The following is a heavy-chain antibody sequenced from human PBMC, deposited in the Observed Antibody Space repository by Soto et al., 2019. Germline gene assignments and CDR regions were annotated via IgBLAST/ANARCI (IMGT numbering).Heavy chain of an antibody. J-gene: IGHJ4*02. CDR2: INPNSGDT. V-gene: IGHV1-2*02. Sequence: ASVKVSCKASGYIFTAYSMHWVRQAPGQGLEWLGWINPNSGDTIYAQKFQDRVTMTCDTSVSTAYLELSSLSSDDTALYYCAREASTVVSLDYWGQGTLVTVSS. CDR3: AREASTVVSLDY. D-gene: IGHD2-15*01. CDR1: GYIFTAYS.